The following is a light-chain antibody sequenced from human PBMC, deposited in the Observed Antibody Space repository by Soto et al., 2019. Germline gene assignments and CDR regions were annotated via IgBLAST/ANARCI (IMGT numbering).Light chain of an antibody. Sequence: QSVLTQPPSVSGAPGQRVTISFTGSSSNIGAGYDVHWYQQLPGTAPKLLIYGNSNRPSGVPDRFSGSKSGTSASLAITVLQAEHEANYYCKSYNSILSGSVVFGEGTKLTVL. V-gene: IGLV1-40*01. CDR1: SSNIGAGYD. CDR2: GNS. CDR3: KSYNSILSGSVV. J-gene: IGLJ2*01.